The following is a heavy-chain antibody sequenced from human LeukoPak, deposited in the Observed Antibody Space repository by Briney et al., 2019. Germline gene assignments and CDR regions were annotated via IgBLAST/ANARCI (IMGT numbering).Heavy chain of an antibody. CDR1: GFTFSSYS. D-gene: IGHD1-26*01. Sequence: GGSLRLSCAASGFTFSSYSMNWVRQAPGKGLEWVSSISSSSSYIYYADSVKGRFTISRDNAKNSLYLQMNSLRAEDTAVYYCARAVVGPVDPFDYWGQGTLVTVSS. CDR3: ARAVVGPVDPFDY. CDR2: ISSSSSYI. J-gene: IGHJ4*02. V-gene: IGHV3-21*01.